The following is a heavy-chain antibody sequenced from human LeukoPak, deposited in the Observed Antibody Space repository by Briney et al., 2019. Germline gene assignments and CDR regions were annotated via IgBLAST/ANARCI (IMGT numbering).Heavy chain of an antibody. CDR1: GGSISSGGYY. CDR3: ARSPYYYDSSGYEEHAFDI. CDR2: IYYSGST. V-gene: IGHV4-31*03. J-gene: IGHJ3*02. D-gene: IGHD3-22*01. Sequence: SQTLSLTCTVSGGSISSGGYYWSWIRQHPGKGLEWIGYIYYSGSTYYNPSLKSRVTISVDTSKNQFSLKLSSVTAADTAVYYCARSPYYYDSSGYEEHAFDIWGQGTMVTVSS.